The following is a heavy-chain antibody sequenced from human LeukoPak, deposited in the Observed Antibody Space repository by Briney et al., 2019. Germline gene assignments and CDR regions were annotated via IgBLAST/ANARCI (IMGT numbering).Heavy chain of an antibody. CDR1: GYTFTGYY. J-gene: IGHJ4*02. Sequence: ASVKVSCKASGYTFTGYYMHWVRQAPGQGLEWMGWINPNSGGTNYAQKFQGRVTMTRVTSISTAYMELSRLRSDDTAVYYCARRLRGDFWTTTFDYWGQGTLVTVSS. CDR2: INPNSGGT. CDR3: ARRLRGDFWTTTFDY. D-gene: IGHD3/OR15-3a*01. V-gene: IGHV1-2*02.